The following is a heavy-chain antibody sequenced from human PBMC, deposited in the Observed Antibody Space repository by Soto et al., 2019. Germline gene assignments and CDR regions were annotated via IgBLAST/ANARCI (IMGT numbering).Heavy chain of an antibody. CDR1: GGSISSGDYY. V-gene: IGHV4-30-4*01. J-gene: IGHJ4*02. CDR3: ARDRDYYFEY. CDR2: IYYSGST. Sequence: SETLSLTCTFSGGSISSGDYYWSWIRQPPGKGLEWIGYIYYSGSTYYNPSLKSRVTISVDTSKNQFSLKLSSVTAADTAVYYRARDRDYYFEYWCQGTLVTVSS.